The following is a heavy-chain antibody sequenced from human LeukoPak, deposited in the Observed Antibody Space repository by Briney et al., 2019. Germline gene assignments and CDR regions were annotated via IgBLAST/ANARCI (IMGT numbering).Heavy chain of an antibody. CDR3: AKSHYDSSGYYYVPFDY. V-gene: IGHV3-23*01. Sequence: GGSLRLSCAASGFTFSSYAMSWVRQAPGKGLEWVSAISGSGGSTYYADSVKGRFTISRDNSKNTLYLQMNSLRAEDTAVYYCAKSHYDSSGYYYVPFDYWGQGTLVTVSS. D-gene: IGHD3-22*01. CDR1: GFTFSSYA. J-gene: IGHJ4*02. CDR2: ISGSGGST.